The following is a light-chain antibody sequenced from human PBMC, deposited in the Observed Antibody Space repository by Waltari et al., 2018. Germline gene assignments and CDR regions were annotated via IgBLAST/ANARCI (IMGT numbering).Light chain of an antibody. CDR1: QGIGRW. V-gene: IGKV1-5*03. Sequence: DIQLTQSPSTLSASVGDRVTLTCRPSQGIGRWLAWCQQKPGKTPDLLIYQASILERGVPSRVSGSRSATECTLTITGLQPLDVATYYCQEYDSHWSFGQGTKVEIK. J-gene: IGKJ1*01. CDR2: QAS. CDR3: QEYDSHWS.